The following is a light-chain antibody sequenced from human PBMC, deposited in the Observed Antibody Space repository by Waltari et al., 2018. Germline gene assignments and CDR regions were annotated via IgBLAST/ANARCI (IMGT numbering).Light chain of an antibody. V-gene: IGKV1-33*01. CDR2: DAS. CDR3: QQYDHLFT. Sequence: DSQMTQSPSSLSASVGDRVTITCQASQDISNYLNWYQQKPGKVPKLLVYDASNLEAGVPSRFSGSGSGTEFTFTISSLQPEDIATYYCQQYDHLFTFGPGTKVDLK. J-gene: IGKJ3*01. CDR1: QDISNY.